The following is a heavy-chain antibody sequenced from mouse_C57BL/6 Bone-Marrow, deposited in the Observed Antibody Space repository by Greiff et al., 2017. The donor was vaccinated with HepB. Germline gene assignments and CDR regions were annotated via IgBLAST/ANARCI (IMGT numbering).Heavy chain of an antibody. J-gene: IGHJ2*01. D-gene: IGHD2-2*01. Sequence: VQLQQSGAELVRPGASVTLSCKASGYTFTDYEMHWVKQTPVHGLEWIGAIDPETGGTAYNQKFKGKAILTADKFSSTAYMELRSLTSEDSAVYYCTLPGLRRLDYWGQGTTLTVSS. CDR1: GYTFTDYE. CDR3: TLPGLRRLDY. V-gene: IGHV1-15*01. CDR2: IDPETGGT.